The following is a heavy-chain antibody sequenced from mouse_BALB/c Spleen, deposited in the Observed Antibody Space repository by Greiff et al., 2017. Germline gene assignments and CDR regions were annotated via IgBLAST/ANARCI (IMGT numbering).Heavy chain of an antibody. Sequence: EVQGVESGGGLVQPGGSRKLSCAASGFTFSSFGMHWVRQAPEKGLEWVAYISSGSSTIYYADTVKGRFTISRDNPKNTLFLQMTSLRSEDTAMYYCAKSLQLGRYAMDYWGQGTSVTVSS. J-gene: IGHJ4*01. CDR3: AKSLQLGRYAMDY. D-gene: IGHD4-1*02. CDR1: GFTFSSFG. CDR2: ISSGSSTI. V-gene: IGHV5-17*02.